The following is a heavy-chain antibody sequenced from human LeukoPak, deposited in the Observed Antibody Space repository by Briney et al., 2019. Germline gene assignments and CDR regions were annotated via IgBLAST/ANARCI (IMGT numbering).Heavy chain of an antibody. CDR1: GGAISSDY. V-gene: IGHV4-59*08. D-gene: IGHD3-10*01. CDR3: ARQGGSGSYIAY. Sequence: SETLSLTCTVSGGAISSDYWCWIRQPPGKGLEWIGYIYYSGSTNYNPSLKSRVTISVDTSKNQFSLKLSSVTAADTAMYYCARQGGSGSYIAYWGQGTLVTVSS. J-gene: IGHJ4*02. CDR2: IYYSGST.